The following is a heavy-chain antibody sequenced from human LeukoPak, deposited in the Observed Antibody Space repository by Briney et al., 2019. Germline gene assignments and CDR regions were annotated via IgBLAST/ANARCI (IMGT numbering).Heavy chain of an antibody. CDR3: ARYCSSTSCYYNWFDP. V-gene: IGHV1-69*04. CDR2: IIPILGIA. CDR1: GGTFSSYA. Sequence: GSSVKVSCKASGGTFSSYAISWVRQAPGQGLEWMGRIIPILGIANYAQKFQGRVTITADKSTSTAYMELSSLRSDDTAVYYCARYCSSTSCYYNWFDPWGQGTLVTVSS. J-gene: IGHJ5*02. D-gene: IGHD2-2*01.